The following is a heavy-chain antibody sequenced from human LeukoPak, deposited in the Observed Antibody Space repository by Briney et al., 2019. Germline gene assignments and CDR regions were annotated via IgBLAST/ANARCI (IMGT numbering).Heavy chain of an antibody. V-gene: IGHV4-34*01. J-gene: IGHJ5*02. CDR2: INHSGST. CDR3: ARHSNWNAGVDYFDP. Sequence: ASETLSLTCAVYGGSFSGYYWSWIRQPPGKGLEWIGEINHSGSTNYNPSFKSRVTISIDTSKNQFSLKLNSVTAADTAVYYCARHSNWNAGVDYFDPRGQGTLVTVSS. CDR1: GGSFSGYY. D-gene: IGHD1-20*01.